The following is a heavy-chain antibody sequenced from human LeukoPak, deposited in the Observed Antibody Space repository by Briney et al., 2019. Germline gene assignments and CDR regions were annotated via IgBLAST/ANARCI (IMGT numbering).Heavy chain of an antibody. CDR3: AKGDYYGSSGYGDAFDI. Sequence: GGSLRLSCAASGFTFSSYAMSWVRQAPGKGLEWVSAISGSGGSTYYADSVKGRFTISRDNSKNTQYLQMNSLRAEDTAVYYCAKGDYYGSSGYGDAFDIWGQGTMVTVSS. D-gene: IGHD3-22*01. J-gene: IGHJ3*02. CDR2: ISGSGGST. V-gene: IGHV3-23*01. CDR1: GFTFSSYA.